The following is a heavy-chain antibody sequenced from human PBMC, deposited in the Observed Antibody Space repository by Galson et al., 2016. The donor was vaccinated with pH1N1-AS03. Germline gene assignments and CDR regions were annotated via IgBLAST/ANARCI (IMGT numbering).Heavy chain of an antibody. CDR3: ARGRYSAFDI. V-gene: IGHV6-1*01. CDR1: GDSVSSNIDA. D-gene: IGHD1-1*01. Sequence: CAISGDSVSSNIDAWNWIRQSPSGGLEWLGRTYWRSKWYNDYAVSVKSRITINPYTSKNQFSLQLHSVTPEETAVYYCARGRYSAFDIWGQGTMVTVSS. CDR2: TYWRSKWYN. J-gene: IGHJ3*02.